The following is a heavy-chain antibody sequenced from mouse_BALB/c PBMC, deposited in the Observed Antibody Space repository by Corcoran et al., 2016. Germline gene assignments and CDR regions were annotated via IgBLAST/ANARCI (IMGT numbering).Heavy chain of an antibody. J-gene: IGHJ1*01. Sequence: EVQLQQSGAELVKPGASVKLSCTASGFNSKDTYMHGVKQRPEQGREWIGRIDLANGNTKYDPKFQGKATITADTSSNTAYLQLSSLTSEDTAVYYCARWDWDFDVWGAGTTVTVSS. CDR3: ARWDWDFDV. CDR1: GFNSKDTY. V-gene: IGHV14-3*02. CDR2: IDLANGNT.